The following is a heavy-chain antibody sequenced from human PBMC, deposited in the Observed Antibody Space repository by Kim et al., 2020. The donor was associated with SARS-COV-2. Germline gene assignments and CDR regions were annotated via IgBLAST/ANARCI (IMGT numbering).Heavy chain of an antibody. D-gene: IGHD4-17*01. CDR1: GFVFGSYD. J-gene: IGHJ4*02. V-gene: IGHV3-33*08. CDR3: ARWSGDFKNYFDH. Sequence: GGSLRLSCAASGFVFGSYDMHWGRQTPGKGLEWLAVIWNHGNNPNYADSVKGRFTVSRDNYKNTMYLQMDNLRAEDTGIYYCARWSGDFKNYFDHWGQGSLVTVSS. CDR2: IWNHGNNP.